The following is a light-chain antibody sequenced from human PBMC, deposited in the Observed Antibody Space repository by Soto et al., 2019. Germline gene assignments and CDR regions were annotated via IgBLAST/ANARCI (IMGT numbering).Light chain of an antibody. CDR1: QIVSSY. J-gene: IGKJ5*01. Sequence: EIVLTQSPATLSLSPGEIATLSCSASQIVSSYLAWYQQKPGQAPRLLIYDASNRATGIPARFSGSGSGTDFNLTISSLEPEDFAVYYCQQRSNWPPSINFGQGTRLEIK. CDR2: DAS. V-gene: IGKV3-11*01. CDR3: QQRSNWPPSIN.